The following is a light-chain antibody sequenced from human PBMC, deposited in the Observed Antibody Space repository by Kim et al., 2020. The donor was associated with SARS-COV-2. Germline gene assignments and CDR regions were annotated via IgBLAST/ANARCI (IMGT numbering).Light chain of an antibody. CDR3: QQTLTAPLT. J-gene: IGKJ4*01. CDR1: QSIENY. V-gene: IGKV1-39*01. CDR2: FAT. Sequence: ASVGDRVTITCRASQSIENYVVWYQQKPGKAPNMLIYFATYLQSGVPSRFSGSGSGTDFTLTIANLQPEDFASYYCQQTLTAPLTFGGGTKVDIK.